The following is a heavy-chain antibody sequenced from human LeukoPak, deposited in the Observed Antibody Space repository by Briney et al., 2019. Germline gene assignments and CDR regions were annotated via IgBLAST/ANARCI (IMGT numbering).Heavy chain of an antibody. J-gene: IGHJ4*02. CDR2: IYYSGST. Sequence: SETLSLTCAVSGVSISSSNSYWGWIRQPPGKGLEWIGSIYYSGSTYYNPSLKSRVTISVDTSKNQFSLKLSSVTAADTAVYYCASLMYPSDYWGQGTLVTVSS. V-gene: IGHV4-39*07. D-gene: IGHD2-8*01. CDR1: GVSISSSNSY. CDR3: ASLMYPSDY.